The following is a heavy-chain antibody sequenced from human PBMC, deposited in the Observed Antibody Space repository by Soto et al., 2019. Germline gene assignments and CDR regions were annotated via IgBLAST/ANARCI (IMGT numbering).Heavy chain of an antibody. Sequence: AASVKVSCKASGYTFTSYYMHWVRQAPGQGLEWMGIINPSGGSTSYAQKFQGRVTMTRDTSTSTVYMELSSLRSEDTAVYYCARDRVWQGADTSSGVGKSMNFDYWGQRTPVTVSS. V-gene: IGHV1-46*01. J-gene: IGHJ4*02. D-gene: IGHD6-13*01. CDR1: GYTFTSYY. CDR2: INPSGGST. CDR3: ARDRVWQGADTSSGVGKSMNFDY.